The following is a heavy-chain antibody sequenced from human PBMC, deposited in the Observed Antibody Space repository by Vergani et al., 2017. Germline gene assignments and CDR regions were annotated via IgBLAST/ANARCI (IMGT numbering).Heavy chain of an antibody. V-gene: IGHV3-30-3*01. CDR3: ARDSRDGYKDYYYYMDV. CDR1: RFTFSSYT. J-gene: IGHJ6*03. CDR2: ISYDGSNK. Sequence: QVQLVESGGGVVQPGRSLRLSCAASRFTFSSYTMHWVRQAPGKGLECVAVISYDGSNKYYADSVKGRFTISRDNSKNTLYLQMNSLRAEDTAVYYCARDSRDGYKDYYYYMDVWGKGTTVTVSS. D-gene: IGHD5-24*01.